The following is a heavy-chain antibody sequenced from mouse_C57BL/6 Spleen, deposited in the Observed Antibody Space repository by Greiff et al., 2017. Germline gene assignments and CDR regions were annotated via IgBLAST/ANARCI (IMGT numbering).Heavy chain of an antibody. CDR3: AKRCACACGYAIDY. CDR1: GYTFTSYW. J-gene: IGHJ4*01. V-gene: IGHV1-64*01. CDR2: IYPNSGST. Sequence: VQLQQPGAELVKPGASVKLSCKASGYTFTSYWMHWVKQRPGQGLEWIGMIYPNSGSTNYNEKFKSKATLTVDKSSSTAYMQLSSLTSEDSAVYYCAKRCACACGYAIDYWGQGTSVTVSS.